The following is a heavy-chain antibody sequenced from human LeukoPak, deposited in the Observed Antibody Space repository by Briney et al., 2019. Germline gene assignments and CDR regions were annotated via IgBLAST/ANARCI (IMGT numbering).Heavy chain of an antibody. CDR2: IIPIFGTA. V-gene: IGHV1-69*01. Sequence: SVKVSCKASGGTFSSYAISWARQAPGQGLEWMGGIIPIFGTANYAQKFQGRVTITADESTSTAYMELSSLRSEDTAVYYCARDTGGSGSYYGNYGMDVWGKGTTVTVSS. J-gene: IGHJ6*04. D-gene: IGHD3-10*01. CDR1: GGTFSSYA. CDR3: ARDTGGSGSYYGNYGMDV.